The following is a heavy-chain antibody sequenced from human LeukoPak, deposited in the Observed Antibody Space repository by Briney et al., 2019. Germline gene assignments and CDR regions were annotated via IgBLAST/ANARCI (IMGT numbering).Heavy chain of an antibody. Sequence: SGGSLRLSCAPSGFTFSSYAMSWVRQAPGKGLEWVSSTSGSGITTYYGDSVKGRFTISRDNSKNTLYLQMNSLRAEDTAVYYCARISTSSPSDHWGQGTLVTVSS. CDR1: GFTFSSYA. V-gene: IGHV3-23*01. J-gene: IGHJ4*02. D-gene: IGHD2/OR15-2a*01. CDR2: TSGSGITT. CDR3: ARISTSSPSDH.